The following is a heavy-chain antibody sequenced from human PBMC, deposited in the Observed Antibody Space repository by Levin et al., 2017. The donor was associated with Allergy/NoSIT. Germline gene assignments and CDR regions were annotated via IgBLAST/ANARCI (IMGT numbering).Heavy chain of an antibody. CDR3: AVVGGNSAAFFH. CDR2: IYHSGSA. Sequence: SSETLSLTCAVSHASISSTNWWCWVRQPPGKGLEWIGEIYHSGSANYNPSLKSRVTMSVDRSNNEFSLNLTSVTAADTAVYFCAVVGGNSAAFFHWGQGTLVTVSS. J-gene: IGHJ4*02. CDR1: HASISSTNW. V-gene: IGHV4-4*02. D-gene: IGHD4-23*01.